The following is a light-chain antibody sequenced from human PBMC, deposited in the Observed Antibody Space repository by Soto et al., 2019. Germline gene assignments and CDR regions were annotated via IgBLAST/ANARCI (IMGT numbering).Light chain of an antibody. V-gene: IGLV1-40*01. Sequence: QSVLTQPTSVSGAPGQRVTISCTGSSSNIGAGYDVHWYQQLPGTAPKLLIYGNSNRPSGVPDRFSGSKSGTSASLAITGLQAEDEADYYCQSYDSSLSGCVFGGGTKVTVL. CDR3: QSYDSSLSGCV. J-gene: IGLJ2*01. CDR1: SSNIGAGYD. CDR2: GNS.